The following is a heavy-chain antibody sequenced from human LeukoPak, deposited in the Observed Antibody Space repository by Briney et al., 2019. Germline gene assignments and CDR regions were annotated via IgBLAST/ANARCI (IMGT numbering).Heavy chain of an antibody. Sequence: GGSLRLSCAASGFTFSSYAMSWVRQAPGKGLEWVSAISGSGGSTYYADSVKGRFTISSDNSKNTLYLQMNSLRAEDTAVYYCAKATPGVSKVSPDYWGQGTLVTVSS. CDR1: GFTFSSYA. J-gene: IGHJ4*02. V-gene: IGHV3-23*01. D-gene: IGHD1-14*01. CDR3: AKATPGVSKVSPDY. CDR2: ISGSGGST.